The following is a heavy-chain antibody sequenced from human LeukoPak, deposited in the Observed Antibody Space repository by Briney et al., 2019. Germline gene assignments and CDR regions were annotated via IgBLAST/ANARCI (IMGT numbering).Heavy chain of an antibody. J-gene: IGHJ4*02. Sequence: SETLSLTCTVSGGSISGTYWSWIRQSPGKELEWIAYINDSGTTSYNPSLKSRVTISVDTSKKQFSLKVNSVTAADTAVYYCARREAVLTGYFDYWGQGTLVTVSS. CDR2: INDSGTT. CDR3: ARREAVLTGYFDY. V-gene: IGHV4-59*08. CDR1: GGSISGTY. D-gene: IGHD1-14*01.